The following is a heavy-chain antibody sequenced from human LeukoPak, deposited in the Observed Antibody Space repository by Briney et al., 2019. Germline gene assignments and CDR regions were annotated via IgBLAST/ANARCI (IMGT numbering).Heavy chain of an antibody. J-gene: IGHJ4*02. CDR2: IYYSGST. CDR3: ARGGRYSSSWPLVPMFD. Sequence: SETLSLTCTVSGGSISSSSYYWGWIRQPPGKGLEWIGSIYYSGSTYYNPSLKSRVTISVDTSKNQFSLKLSSVIAADTAVYYCARGGRYSSSWPLVPMFDWGQGTLVTVSS. D-gene: IGHD6-13*01. V-gene: IGHV4-39*07. CDR1: GGSISSSSYY.